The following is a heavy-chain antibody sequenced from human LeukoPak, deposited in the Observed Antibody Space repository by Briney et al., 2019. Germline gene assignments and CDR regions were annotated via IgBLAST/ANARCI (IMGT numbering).Heavy chain of an antibody. Sequence: SETLSLTCAVYGGSFSGYYWSWIRQPPGKGLEWIGEINHSGSTNYNPSLKSRVTMSVDTSKNQFSLKLSSVTAADTAVYYCASASRPDGSSWFRTTYAEYFQHWGQGTLVTVSS. D-gene: IGHD6-13*01. CDR1: GGSFSGYY. CDR3: ASASRPDGSSWFRTTYAEYFQH. V-gene: IGHV4-34*01. CDR2: INHSGST. J-gene: IGHJ1*01.